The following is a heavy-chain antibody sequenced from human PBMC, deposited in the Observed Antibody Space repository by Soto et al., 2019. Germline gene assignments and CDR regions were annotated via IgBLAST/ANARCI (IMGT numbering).Heavy chain of an antibody. CDR2: IYHSGAT. V-gene: IGHV4-30-4*01. CDR3: ARDLLVFDSSGFHF. J-gene: IGHJ5*01. D-gene: IGHD3-22*01. Sequence: QVQLQESGPGLVKASQTLSLNCTVSGDPIGSGDFYWTWIRQTPGRGLEWIGNIYHSGATSYKPSLESRISISIYTSRNVFSLSLASVTVADTAVYFCARDLLVFDSSGFHFWGRGILVTVAS. CDR1: GDPIGSGDFY.